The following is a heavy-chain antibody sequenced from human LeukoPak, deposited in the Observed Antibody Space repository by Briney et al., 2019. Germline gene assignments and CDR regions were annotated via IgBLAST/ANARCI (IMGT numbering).Heavy chain of an antibody. CDR1: GGSFSGYY. V-gene: IGHV4-34*01. D-gene: IGHD6-19*01. Sequence: SETLSLTCAVYGGSFSGYYWSWIRQPPGKGLEWIGEINHSGSTNHNPSLKSRVTISVDTSKNQFSLKLSSVTAADTAVYYCARVGSSGWSNFDYWGQGTLVTVSS. CDR3: ARVGSSGWSNFDY. CDR2: INHSGST. J-gene: IGHJ4*02.